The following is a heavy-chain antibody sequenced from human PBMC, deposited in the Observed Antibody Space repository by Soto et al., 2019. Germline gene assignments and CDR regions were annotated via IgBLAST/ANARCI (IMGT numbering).Heavy chain of an antibody. D-gene: IGHD2-21*02. CDR3: ARGYCGGDCYSEFYYYYYGMDV. Sequence: SETLSLTCTVSGGSVSSGSYYWSWIRQPPGKGLEWIGYIYYSGSTNYNPSLKSRVTISVDTSKNQFSLKLSSVTAADTAVYYCARGYCGGDCYSEFYYYYYGMDVWGQGTTVTVSS. V-gene: IGHV4-61*01. CDR2: IYYSGST. J-gene: IGHJ6*02. CDR1: GGSVSSGSYY.